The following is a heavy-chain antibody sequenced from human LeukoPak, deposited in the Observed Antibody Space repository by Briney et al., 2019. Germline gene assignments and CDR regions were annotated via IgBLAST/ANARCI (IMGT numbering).Heavy chain of an antibody. CDR2: VHHSGST. J-gene: IGHJ2*01. Sequence: SETLSLTCAVSGYSISYGSYWCGIRQPPGKGLEWIGSVHHSGSTYYNPSLKSRVTISVDTSKNQFSLKLTSVTAADTAVYDCARVLAGSSDNLSCRGYIDSWGRGTLVTVSS. CDR1: GYSISYGSY. D-gene: IGHD6-13*01. CDR3: ARVLAGSSDNLSCRGYIDS. V-gene: IGHV4-38-2*01.